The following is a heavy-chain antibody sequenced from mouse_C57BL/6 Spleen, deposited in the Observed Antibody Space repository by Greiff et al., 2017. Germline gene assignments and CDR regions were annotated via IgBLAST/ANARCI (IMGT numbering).Heavy chain of an antibody. Sequence: VQLQQSGPELVKPGASVKISCKASGYTFTDYYMNWVKQSHGKSLEWIGDINPNNGGTSYNQKFKGKATLTVDKSSSTAYMELRSLTSGDSAVYYCARGFAYWGQGTLVTVSA. J-gene: IGHJ3*01. CDR1: GYTFTDYY. CDR2: INPNNGGT. V-gene: IGHV1-26*01. CDR3: ARGFAY.